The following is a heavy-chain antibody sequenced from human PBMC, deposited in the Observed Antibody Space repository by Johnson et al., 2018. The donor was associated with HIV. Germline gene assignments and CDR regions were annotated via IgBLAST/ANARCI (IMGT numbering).Heavy chain of an antibody. J-gene: IGHJ3*02. Sequence: VLLVESGGGVVQPGGSLRLSCAASGFTFSSYGMHWVRQAPGKGLEWVAFIRYDGSNKYYADSVKGRFTISRDNSKNTLYLQMNSLKTEDTAVYYCTDGESFFDIWGQGTMVTVSS. CDR1: GFTFSSYG. D-gene: IGHD3-10*01. CDR2: IRYDGSNK. CDR3: TDGESFFDI. V-gene: IGHV3-30*02.